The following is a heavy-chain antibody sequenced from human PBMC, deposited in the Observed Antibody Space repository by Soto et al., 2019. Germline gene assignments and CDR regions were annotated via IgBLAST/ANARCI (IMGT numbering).Heavy chain of an antibody. CDR3: ARDQDYYGSGGYYYYGMDV. V-gene: IGHV3-21*01. CDR2: ISSSSSYI. D-gene: IGHD3-10*01. Sequence: GGSLRLSCAASGFTFSSYSMNWVRHAPGKGLEWVSSISSSSSYIYYADSVKGRFTISRDNAKNSLYLQMNSPRAEDTAVYYCARDQDYYGSGGYYYYGMDVWGQGTTVTVSS. CDR1: GFTFSSYS. J-gene: IGHJ6*02.